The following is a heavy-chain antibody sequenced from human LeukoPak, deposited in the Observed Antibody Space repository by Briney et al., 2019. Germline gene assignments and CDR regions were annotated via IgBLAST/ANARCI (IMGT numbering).Heavy chain of an antibody. CDR3: AKGVKHIVVLTAQHYFDY. CDR2: IRHDGSNK. D-gene: IGHD2-21*02. J-gene: IGHJ4*02. CDR1: GFTFGSYG. Sequence: GGTLRLSCAASGFTFGSYGMHWVRQAPGKGLEWVTFIRHDGSNKYYADSVKGQFTISRDNSKNTLYLQMNTLRAEDTAVYYCAKGVKHIVVLTAQHYFDYWGQGTLVTVSS. V-gene: IGHV3-30*02.